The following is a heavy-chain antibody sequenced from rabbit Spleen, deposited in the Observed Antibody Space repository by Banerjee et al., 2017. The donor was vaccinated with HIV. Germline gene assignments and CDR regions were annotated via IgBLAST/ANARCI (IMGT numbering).Heavy chain of an antibody. V-gene: IGHV1S7*01. CDR2: IDPVFGIT. CDR3: ARDGAGGSYFAL. D-gene: IGHD8-1*01. CDR1: GFTLSSYY. J-gene: IGHJ4*01. Sequence: RLVESGGGLVQPGGSLKLSCTASGFTLSSYYMNWVRQAPGKGLEWIGYIDPVFGITYFANWVNGRFSISRENAQNTVFLQMTSLTAADTATYFCARDGAGGSYFALWGPGTLVTVS.